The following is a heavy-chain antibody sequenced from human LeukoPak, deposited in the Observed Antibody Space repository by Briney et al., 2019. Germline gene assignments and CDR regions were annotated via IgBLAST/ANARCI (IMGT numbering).Heavy chain of an antibody. V-gene: IGHV3-21*01. CDR1: TFTLSRYT. Sequence: GGSLRLSCAGSTFTLSRYTMNWVRQAPATGLEWVSSISSSGSYIYYADSLKGRFTVSRDNARKSLYLQMNSLRAEDTAVYYCARASDHDWGSYRWDAFDIWGQGTVVTVPS. J-gene: IGHJ3*02. CDR2: ISSSGSYI. CDR3: ARASDHDWGSYRWDAFDI. D-gene: IGHD3-16*02.